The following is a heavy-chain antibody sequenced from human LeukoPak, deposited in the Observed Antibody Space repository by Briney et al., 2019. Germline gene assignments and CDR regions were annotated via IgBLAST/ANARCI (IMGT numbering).Heavy chain of an antibody. V-gene: IGHV1-18*01. CDR2: ISAYNGNT. CDR3: ARINMVRGVIDYYYYYMDV. CDR1: GGTFSSYA. Sequence: ASVKVSCKASGGTFSSYAISWVRQAPGQGLESMGWISAYNGNTNYGQKLQGRVTMTIDTSTSTAYMELRSLRSDDTAVYYCARINMVRGVIDYYYYYMDVWGKGTTVTVSS. J-gene: IGHJ6*03. D-gene: IGHD3-10*01.